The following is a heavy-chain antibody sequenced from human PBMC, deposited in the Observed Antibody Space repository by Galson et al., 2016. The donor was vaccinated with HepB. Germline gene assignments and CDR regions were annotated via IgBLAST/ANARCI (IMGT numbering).Heavy chain of an antibody. CDR1: GFTFSSYG. J-gene: IGHJ4*02. Sequence: SLRLSCAASGFTFSSYGMHWVRQAPGKGLEWVALISYDGSNKYYADSVKGRFTISRDNSKNTLYLQMNSLRAEDTAVYYCAREGEGGFDYWGQGTLVTVSS. V-gene: IGHV3-30*03. D-gene: IGHD1-26*01. CDR3: AREGEGGFDY. CDR2: ISYDGSNK.